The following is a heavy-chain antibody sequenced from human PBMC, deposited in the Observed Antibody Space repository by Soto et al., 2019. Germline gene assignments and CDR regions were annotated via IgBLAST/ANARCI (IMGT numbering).Heavy chain of an antibody. CDR1: GGSVSNKTYY. J-gene: IGHJ4*02. D-gene: IGHD4-17*01. V-gene: IGHV4-61*01. CDR2: VYYSGTT. CDR3: ARTTAVPNTLRSRYFFDY. Sequence: PSETVSLTCSVSGGSVSNKTYYWSWIRQPPGKRLEWIGYVYYSGTTNYNPSLKSPVTISVDLSKNQFSLRLSSVTTADTALYYCARTTAVPNTLRSRYFFDYWGQGTLVTVSS.